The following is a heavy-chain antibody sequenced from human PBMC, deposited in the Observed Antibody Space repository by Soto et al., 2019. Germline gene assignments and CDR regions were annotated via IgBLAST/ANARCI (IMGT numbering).Heavy chain of an antibody. Sequence: SETLSLTCTVSGGSISSYYWSWIRQPPGKGLEWIGYIYYSGSTNYNPSLKSRVTISVDTSKNQFSLKLSSVTAADTAVYYCARDSRPYGSGSYYSPYYYYYMDVWGKGTTVTVSS. CDR3: ARDSRPYGSGSYYSPYYYYYMDV. CDR2: IYYSGST. CDR1: GGSISSYY. D-gene: IGHD3-10*01. V-gene: IGHV4-59*01. J-gene: IGHJ6*03.